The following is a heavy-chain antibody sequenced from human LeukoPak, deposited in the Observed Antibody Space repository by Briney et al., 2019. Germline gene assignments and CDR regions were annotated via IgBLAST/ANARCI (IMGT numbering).Heavy chain of an antibody. Sequence: GGSLRLSCTASGFTFSRPGMNWVRQTPGKGLEWISYIRGSSTTIYYADSVKGRFTISRDNGRNSLYLQMNDLTAEDTGVYFCARDARSHCGTDAWYGPYFDYWGQGSLVIVSS. D-gene: IGHD2-8*02. CDR3: ARDARSHCGTDAWYGPYFDY. CDR1: GFTFSRPG. V-gene: IGHV3-48*01. CDR2: IRGSSTTI. J-gene: IGHJ4*02.